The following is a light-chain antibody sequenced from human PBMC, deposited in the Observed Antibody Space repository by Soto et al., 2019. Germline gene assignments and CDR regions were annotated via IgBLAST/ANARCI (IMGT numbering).Light chain of an antibody. V-gene: IGKV3-20*01. Sequence: EIVLTQSPGTLSLSPGEGATLSCRASQSVRSSYLAWYQQKPGQAPRLLIYGASSRATGIPDRFSGSGSGTDFTLTISRLDPEDFAVYYCHQYGSSPYTFGQGTKLEIK. CDR1: QSVRSSY. CDR2: GAS. CDR3: HQYGSSPYT. J-gene: IGKJ2*01.